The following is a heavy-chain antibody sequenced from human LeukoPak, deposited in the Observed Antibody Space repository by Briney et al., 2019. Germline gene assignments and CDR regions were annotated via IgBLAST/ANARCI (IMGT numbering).Heavy chain of an antibody. CDR1: AFTFSTYG. CDR3: AKNGVLNRWNYGEFEP. Sequence: GGSLRLSCVASAFTFSTYGMSWVRQAPGKGLEWVSTISGGGTSTYYADSVKGRFAISRDNSKNTLYLQMNSLRADDTAVYYCAKNGVLNRWNYGEFEPWGQGTLVNVSS. D-gene: IGHD1-7*01. J-gene: IGHJ5*02. CDR2: ISGGGTST. V-gene: IGHV3-23*01.